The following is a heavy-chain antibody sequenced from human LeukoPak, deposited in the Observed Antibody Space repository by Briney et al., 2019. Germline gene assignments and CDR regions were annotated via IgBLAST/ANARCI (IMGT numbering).Heavy chain of an antibody. V-gene: IGHV3-21*01. CDR2: ISSSSSYI. D-gene: IGHD3-10*01. Sequence: GGSLRLSCAASGFTFSSYSMNWVRQAPGKGLEWVSSISSSSSYIYYADSVKGRFTISRDNAKNSLYLHMNSLRAEDTAVYYLARDRRVGGVIKPNCFDPWGQGTLVTVSS. CDR3: ARDRRVGGVIKPNCFDP. J-gene: IGHJ5*02. CDR1: GFTFSSYS.